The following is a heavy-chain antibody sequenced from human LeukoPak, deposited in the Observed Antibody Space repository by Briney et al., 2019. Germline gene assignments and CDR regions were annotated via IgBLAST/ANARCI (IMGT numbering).Heavy chain of an antibody. J-gene: IGHJ4*02. CDR3: ARHAKWLVYYFDY. D-gene: IGHD6-19*01. CDR1: GGSISSYY. CDR2: IYYSGST. V-gene: IGHV4-59*08. Sequence: PSETLSLTCTVSGGSISSYYWSWIRQPPGKGLEWIGYIYYSGSTNYNPSLKSRVTISVDTSKNQFSLKLSSVTAADTAVYYCARHAKWLVYYFDYWGQGTLVTVSS.